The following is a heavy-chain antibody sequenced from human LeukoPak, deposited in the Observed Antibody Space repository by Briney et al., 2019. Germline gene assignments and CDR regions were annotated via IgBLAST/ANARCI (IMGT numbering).Heavy chain of an antibody. CDR2: IYYSGST. CDR1: GGSISSGDDY. Sequence: PSQTLSLTCTVSGGSISSGDDYRSWIRQPPGKGLEWIGYIYYSGSTYHNPSLKSRVTISVDTSKNQFSLKLSSVTAADTAVYYCARGGGLLWLGELRLCWFDPWGQGTLVTVSS. V-gene: IGHV4-30-4*01. J-gene: IGHJ5*02. D-gene: IGHD3-10*01. CDR3: ARGGGLLWLGELRLCWFDP.